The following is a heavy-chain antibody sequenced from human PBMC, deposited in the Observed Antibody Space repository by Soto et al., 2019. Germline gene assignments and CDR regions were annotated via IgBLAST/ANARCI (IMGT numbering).Heavy chain of an antibody. D-gene: IGHD2-2*02. J-gene: IGHJ3*01. CDR1: GFTFSSYT. Sequence: EVQLVDSGGGLAQPGGSLRLSCTSSGFTFSSYTLNWVRQAPGKGLEWISYISGSGDVILYADSVRGRFTISRDEAKNSVYLQMNSLRDEDTAVYYCARWLYPDPFDVWGQGTMVTVSS. V-gene: IGHV3-48*02. CDR3: ARWLYPDPFDV. CDR2: ISGSGDVI.